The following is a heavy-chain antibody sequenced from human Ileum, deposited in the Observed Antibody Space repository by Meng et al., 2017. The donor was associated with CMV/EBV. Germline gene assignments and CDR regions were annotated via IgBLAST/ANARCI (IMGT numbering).Heavy chain of an antibody. D-gene: IGHD3-16*01. J-gene: IGHJ4*02. CDR1: GFIFSDCY. CDR3: AREGLMGAFDF. V-gene: IGHV3-11*01. CDR2: ISASGSTM. Sequence: SCADSGFIFSDCYMGWIRQAPGKGLEWISYISASGSTMYFADSVKGRFTMSRDNAKNLLFLQMNDLRGDDTAVYYCAREGLMGAFDFWGQGALVTVSS.